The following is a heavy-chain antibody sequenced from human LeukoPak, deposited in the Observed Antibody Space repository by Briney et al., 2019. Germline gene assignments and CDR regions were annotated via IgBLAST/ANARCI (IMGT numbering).Heavy chain of an antibody. CDR1: GFTFDDYA. CDR2: ISWNSGNI. V-gene: IGHV3-9*01. D-gene: IGHD1-14*01. J-gene: IGHJ3*02. CDR3: VKDNGSGITAGAAFDI. Sequence: GGSLRLSCAASGFTFDDYAMHWVRQAPGKGLEWVSGISWNSGNIGYADSVKGRFTISRDNAKNSLYLQMNRLRAEDTALYYCVKDNGSGITAGAAFDIWGQGTMVTASS.